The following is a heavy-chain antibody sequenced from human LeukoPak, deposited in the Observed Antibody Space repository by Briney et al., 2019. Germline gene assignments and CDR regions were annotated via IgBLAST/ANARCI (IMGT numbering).Heavy chain of an antibody. CDR1: GGSLSGYF. CDR3: ARGHFKVTVSRLAYFDY. CDR2: INHSGST. Sequence: SETLSLTCPVDGGSLSGYFWGWLRQPPGRGRAGIGEINHSGSTNYNPSLKSRVTISVDTSKNQFSLKLSSVTAADTAVYYCARGHFKVTVSRLAYFDYWGQGTLVTVSS. V-gene: IGHV4-34*01. J-gene: IGHJ4*02. D-gene: IGHD2-21*02.